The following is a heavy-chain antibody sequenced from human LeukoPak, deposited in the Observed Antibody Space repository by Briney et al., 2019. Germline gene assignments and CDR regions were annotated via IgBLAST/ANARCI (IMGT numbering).Heavy chain of an antibody. CDR2: IISVFSIP. Sequence: ASVKVSCKASGGSFNTYAINWVRQAPGQGLEWMGGIISVFSIPNYAQKFQGRVTITADESTGTAYMELSSLRFADTAVYYCAREGDYDYTTGDYWGQGTLVTVSS. V-gene: IGHV1-69*01. CDR1: GGSFNTYA. D-gene: IGHD3-16*01. CDR3: AREGDYDYTTGDY. J-gene: IGHJ4*02.